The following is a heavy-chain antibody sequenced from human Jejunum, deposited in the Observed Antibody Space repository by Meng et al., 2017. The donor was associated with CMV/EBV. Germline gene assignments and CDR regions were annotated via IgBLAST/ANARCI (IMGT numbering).Heavy chain of an antibody. CDR2: IKTDGTRT. CDR1: FTFSNYW. D-gene: IGHD5-18*01. CDR3: VRDADTAMVTNNWFDP. Sequence: FTFSNYWMHWVSQAPGKGPVWVSRIKTDGTRTSYADSVRGRLTTSRDNAKNTLYLEMNSLRVEDTAVYYCVRDADTAMVTNNWFDPWGQGTLVTVSS. J-gene: IGHJ5*02. V-gene: IGHV3-74*01.